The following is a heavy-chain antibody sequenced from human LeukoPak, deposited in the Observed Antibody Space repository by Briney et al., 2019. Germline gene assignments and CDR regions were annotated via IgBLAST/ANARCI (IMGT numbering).Heavy chain of an antibody. J-gene: IGHJ4*02. CDR1: GVSINSHY. CDR3: ARHIHFDY. Sequence: SETLSLTCTVSGVSINSHYWSWIRQPPGKGLEWIGYIYYSGSTNYNPSLKSRVTISVDTSKNQFSLKLSSVTDADTAVYYCARHIHFDYWGQGTLVTVSS. CDR2: IYYSGST. V-gene: IGHV4-59*08.